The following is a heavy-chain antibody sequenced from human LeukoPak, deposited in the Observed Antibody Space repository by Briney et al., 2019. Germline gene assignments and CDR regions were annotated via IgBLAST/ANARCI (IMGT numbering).Heavy chain of an antibody. Sequence: TGGSLRLSCAASGFTFSSYAMNWVRQAPGKGLEWVSGISGSGGSTYYADSVKGRFTISRDSSKNSLYLQMNSLRTEDTALYYCAKGSKWESRALDIWGQGTMVTVAS. D-gene: IGHD1-26*01. CDR3: AKGSKWESRALDI. CDR2: ISGSGGST. V-gene: IGHV3-23*01. J-gene: IGHJ3*02. CDR1: GFTFSSYA.